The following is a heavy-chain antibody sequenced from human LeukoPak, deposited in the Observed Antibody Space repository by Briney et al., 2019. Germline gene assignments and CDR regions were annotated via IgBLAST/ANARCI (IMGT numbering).Heavy chain of an antibody. CDR2: IIPIFGTA. V-gene: IGHV1-69*01. CDR3: ARGGIVGATIDH. D-gene: IGHD1-26*01. J-gene: IGHJ5*02. CDR1: GGTFSSYA. Sequence: GSSVKVSCKASGGTFSSYAISWVRQAPGQGREWMGGIIPIFGTANYAQKFQGRVTITADESTSKAYMEPSSLRCEDTAVYYCARGGIVGATIDHWGQGTLVTASS.